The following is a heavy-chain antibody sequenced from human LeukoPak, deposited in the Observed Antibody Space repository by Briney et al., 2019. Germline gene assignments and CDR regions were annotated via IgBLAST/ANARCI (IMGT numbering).Heavy chain of an antibody. Sequence: GSLRLSCAASGFTFSSYSMNWVRQAPGKGLEWVSYISSSSSTIYYADSVKGRFTISRDNAKNSLYLQMNSLRAEDTAVYYCAKDPRYCSGGSCYIYFYYYMDVWGKGTTVTVSS. CDR2: ISSSSSTI. CDR1: GFTFSSYS. D-gene: IGHD2-15*01. CDR3: AKDPRYCSGGSCYIYFYYYMDV. V-gene: IGHV3-48*01. J-gene: IGHJ6*03.